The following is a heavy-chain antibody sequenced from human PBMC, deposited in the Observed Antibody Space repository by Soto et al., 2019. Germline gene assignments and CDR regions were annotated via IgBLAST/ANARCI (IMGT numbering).Heavy chain of an antibody. CDR2: INHSGST. CDR3: ARCNQYYYASGGYYNNWFDP. D-gene: IGHD3-10*01. V-gene: IGHV4-34*01. CDR1: GGPFSGYY. J-gene: IGHJ5*02. Sequence: SETLSLTCTVYGGPFSGYYWSWIRQPPGKGLEWIGEINHSGSTNYNPSLKSRVTITVDTSKNQFSLKLSSVTAADTAVYYCARCNQYYYASGGYYNNWFDPWGQGTLVTVSS.